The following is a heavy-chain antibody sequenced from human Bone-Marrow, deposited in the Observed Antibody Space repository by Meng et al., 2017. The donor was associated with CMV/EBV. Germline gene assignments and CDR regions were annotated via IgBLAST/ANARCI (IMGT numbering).Heavy chain of an antibody. V-gene: IGHV4-39*07. CDR1: GGSIGSSSYC. D-gene: IGHD6-13*01. Sequence: SETLSLTCTVSGGSIGSSSYCWGWIRQPPGKGLEWIGSIYYSGSTYYKPSLKSRVTISVDTSKNQFSLQLSTVTAEDTAVYYCARDGGGYSSSYNNWFDPWGQGTLVTVSS. CDR2: IYYSGST. J-gene: IGHJ5*02. CDR3: ARDGGGYSSSYNNWFDP.